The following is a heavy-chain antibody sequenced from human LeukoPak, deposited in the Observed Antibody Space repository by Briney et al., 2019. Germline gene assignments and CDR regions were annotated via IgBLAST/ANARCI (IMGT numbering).Heavy chain of an antibody. Sequence: SETLSLTCTVSGGSITGYYWSWIRQPPGKGLEWIGEINHSGSTNYNPSLKSRVTISVDTSKNQFSLKLSSVTAADTAVYCCARGAAYDYVWGRLSLGSGYYGMDVWGQGTTVTVSS. CDR3: ARGAAYDYVWGRLSLGSGYYGMDV. V-gene: IGHV4-34*01. J-gene: IGHJ6*02. CDR2: INHSGST. D-gene: IGHD3-16*01. CDR1: GGSITGYY.